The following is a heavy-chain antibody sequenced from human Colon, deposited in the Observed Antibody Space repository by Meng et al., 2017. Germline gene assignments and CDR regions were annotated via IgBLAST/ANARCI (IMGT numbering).Heavy chain of an antibody. Sequence: VEAQASGPGLGKPSATLSLPCAVSGGYISRSDWWSWVRQPPGKGLEWIGETSHSGSTNYSPSLKSRVTLSVDTSKNQFSLKLGSVTAADTAVYYCARVIGGWPYYFDYWGQGTLVTVSS. CDR3: ARVIGGWPYYFDY. D-gene: IGHD6-19*01. J-gene: IGHJ4*02. CDR1: GGYISRSDW. CDR2: TSHSGST. V-gene: IGHV4-4*02.